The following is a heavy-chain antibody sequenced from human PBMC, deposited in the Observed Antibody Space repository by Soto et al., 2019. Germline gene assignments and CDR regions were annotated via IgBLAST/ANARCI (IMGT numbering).Heavy chain of an antibody. CDR1: GFTFSSYA. V-gene: IGHV3-33*08. CDR2: IWYDGSNK. CDR3: ARDGDGSGTYYLNYYYSMDV. D-gene: IGHD3-10*01. Sequence: GGSLRLSCAASGFTFSSYAMHWVRQAPGKGLEWVTVIWYDGSNKYYADSVKGRFTISRDNSKNTLYLQMNSLRAEDTAVYYCARDGDGSGTYYLNYYYSMDVWGQGTTVTVSS. J-gene: IGHJ6*02.